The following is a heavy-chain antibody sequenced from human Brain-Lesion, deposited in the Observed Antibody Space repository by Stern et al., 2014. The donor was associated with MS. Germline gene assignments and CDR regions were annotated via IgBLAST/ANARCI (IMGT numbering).Heavy chain of an antibody. D-gene: IGHD3-3*01. CDR3: ARDQRGITIFGVVTDYYYLGMDV. V-gene: IGHV1-2*02. J-gene: IGHJ6*02. CDR2: INPNTGGT. CDR1: GYIFTGYY. Sequence: QVQLVQSGAEVKKPGASVKVSCKTSGYIFTGYYIHWVRQAPGQGLEWMAWINPNTGGTKYAQKFQGRVTMPRDTSIRTAYMELSSLTSDDTAVYYCARDQRGITIFGVVTDYYYLGMDVWGQGTTVTVSS.